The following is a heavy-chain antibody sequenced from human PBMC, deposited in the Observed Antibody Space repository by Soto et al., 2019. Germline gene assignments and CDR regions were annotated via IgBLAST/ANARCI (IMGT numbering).Heavy chain of an antibody. CDR1: GYTFTSYG. D-gene: IGHD3-22*01. CDR3: AWFYYYDSSGYYGAEYFQH. V-gene: IGHV1-18*01. J-gene: IGHJ1*01. CDR2: ISAYNGNT. Sequence: ASVKVSCKASGYTFTSYGISWVRQAPGQGLEWMGWISAYNGNTNYAQKLQGRVTMTTDTSTSTAYMELRSLRSDDTAVYYCAWFYYYDSSGYYGAEYFQHWGQGTLVTVSS.